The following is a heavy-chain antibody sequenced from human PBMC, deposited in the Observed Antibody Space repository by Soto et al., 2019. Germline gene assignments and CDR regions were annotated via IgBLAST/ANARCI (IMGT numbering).Heavy chain of an antibody. CDR3: AREVGAPSGWLDP. V-gene: IGHV3-23*01. CDR2: ISASGGLK. CDR1: GFTFTNYA. Sequence: EVQLSESGGDLRQPGGSLRLSCAASGFTFTNYAMTWDRQTPGKGLEWVSGISASGGLKYYADSVRGRFTVSRDNSKNILYLQMDNLRDEDTALYYRAREVGAPSGWLDPWGQGTQVTVSS. J-gene: IGHJ5*02. D-gene: IGHD1-26*01.